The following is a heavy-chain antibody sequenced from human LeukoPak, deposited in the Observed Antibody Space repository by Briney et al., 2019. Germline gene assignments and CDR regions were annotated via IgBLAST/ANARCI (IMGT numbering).Heavy chain of an antibody. CDR2: IIPIFGTA. Sequence: ASVKVSCKASGGTLSSYAISWVRQAPGQGLEWMGGIIPIFGTANYAQKFQGRVTITTDESTSTAYMELSSLRSEDTAVYYCAREGRSSGWYDYWGQGTLVTVSS. J-gene: IGHJ4*02. V-gene: IGHV1-69*05. CDR3: AREGRSSGWYDY. D-gene: IGHD6-19*01. CDR1: GGTLSSYA.